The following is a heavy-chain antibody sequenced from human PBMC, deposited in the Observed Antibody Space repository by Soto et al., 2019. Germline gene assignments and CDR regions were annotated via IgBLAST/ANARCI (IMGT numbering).Heavy chain of an antibody. CDR3: ARGSGGSSGYSPDWFDP. CDR1: GGSISSYY. J-gene: IGHJ5*02. CDR2: IYYSGST. V-gene: IGHV4-59*01. D-gene: IGHD3-22*01. Sequence: SETLSLTCTVSGGSISSYYWSWIRQPPGKGLEWIGYIYYSGSTNYNPSLKSRVTISVDTSKNQFSLKLSSVTAADTAVYYCARGSGGSSGYSPDWFDPWGQGTLVTVSS.